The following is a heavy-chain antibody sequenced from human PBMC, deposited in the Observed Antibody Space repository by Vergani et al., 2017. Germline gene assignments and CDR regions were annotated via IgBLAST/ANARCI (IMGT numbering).Heavy chain of an antibody. CDR3: ARGLRGYYGSVSYYRGDYYYYMDV. V-gene: IGHV4-34*01. CDR2: INHSGST. Sequence: QVQLQQWGAGLLKPSETLSLTCAVYGGSFSGYYWSWTRQPPGKGLEWIGEINHSGSTNYNPSLKSRVTISVDTSKNQFSLKLSSVTAADTAVYYCARGLRGYYGSVSYYRGDYYYYMDVWGKGTTVTVSS. D-gene: IGHD3-10*01. CDR1: GGSFSGYY. J-gene: IGHJ6*03.